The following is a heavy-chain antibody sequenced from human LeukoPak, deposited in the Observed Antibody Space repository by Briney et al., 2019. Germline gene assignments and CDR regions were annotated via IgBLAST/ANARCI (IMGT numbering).Heavy chain of an antibody. V-gene: IGHV3-7*01. CDR1: GFRFSSYW. CDR2: IKQDGSEK. D-gene: IGHD3-22*01. CDR3: ARAGYYDSSGFNNFDY. J-gene: IGHJ4*02. Sequence: PGGPLRLSCAASGFRFSSYWMTWVRQAPGKGLEWVANIKQDGSEKYYVDSVKGRFTISRDNAKNSVYLQMNSLRAEDTALYYCARAGYYDSSGFNNFDYWGQGTLVTVSS.